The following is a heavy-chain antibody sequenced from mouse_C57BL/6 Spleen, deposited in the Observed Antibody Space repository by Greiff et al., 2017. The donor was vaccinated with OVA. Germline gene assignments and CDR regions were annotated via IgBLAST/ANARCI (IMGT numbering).Heavy chain of an antibody. Sequence: VQLQQPGAELVKPGASVKLSCKASGYTFTSYWMQWVKQRPGQGLEWIGEIDPSDSYTNYNQKFKGKATLTVDTSSSTAYMQLSSLTSEDSAVYYCARAYYSKRGIAYWGQGTLVTVSA. J-gene: IGHJ3*01. D-gene: IGHD2-5*01. CDR2: IDPSDSYT. V-gene: IGHV1-50*01. CDR3: ARAYYSKRGIAY. CDR1: GYTFTSYW.